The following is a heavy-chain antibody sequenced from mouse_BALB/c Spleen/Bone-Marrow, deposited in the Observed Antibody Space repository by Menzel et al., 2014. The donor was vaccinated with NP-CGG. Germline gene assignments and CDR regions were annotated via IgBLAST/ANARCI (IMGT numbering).Heavy chain of an antibody. CDR2: INPTRGYT. CDR1: GYTFTSNT. D-gene: IGHD1-1*01. V-gene: IGHV1-4*02. J-gene: IGHJ2*01. CDR3: AREATYYAYFDY. Sequence: VQLQQPAGELARPGASVKMSCKASGYTFTSNTIQWVKQRPGQGLEWIGYINPTRGYTDYNQKFKDKTTLTADKSSSTAYMQLSSLTSEDSAVYYCAREATYYAYFDYWGQGTILTVSS.